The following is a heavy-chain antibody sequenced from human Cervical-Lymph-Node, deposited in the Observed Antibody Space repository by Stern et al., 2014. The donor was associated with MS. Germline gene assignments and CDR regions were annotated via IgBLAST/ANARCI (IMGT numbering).Heavy chain of an antibody. CDR3: ARGRDGYNYVAFDI. CDR1: GGSISSYY. Sequence: VQLVESGPGLVKPSETLSPTCTVSGGSISSYYWSWIRQPPGKGLEWIGYIYYSGSTNYNPSLKSRVTISVDTSKNQFSLKLSSVTAADTAVYYCARGRDGYNYVAFDIWGQGTMVTVSS. CDR2: IYYSGST. D-gene: IGHD5-24*01. J-gene: IGHJ3*02. V-gene: IGHV4-59*01.